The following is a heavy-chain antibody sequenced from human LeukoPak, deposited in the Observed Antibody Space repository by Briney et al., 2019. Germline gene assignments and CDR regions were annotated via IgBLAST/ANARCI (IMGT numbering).Heavy chain of an antibody. V-gene: IGHV3-48*01. D-gene: IGHD1-26*01. CDR3: ASVRGSYHFDY. J-gene: IGHJ4*02. CDR2: IISSSSAT. CDR1: GFTFSGYS. Sequence: QTGGSLRLSCAASGFTFSGYSMTWVRQAPGKGLEWVSSIISSSSATYSADSVKGRFTISRDNARNSLYLQMNSLRAEDTAVYYGASVRGSYHFDYWGQGTLVTVSS.